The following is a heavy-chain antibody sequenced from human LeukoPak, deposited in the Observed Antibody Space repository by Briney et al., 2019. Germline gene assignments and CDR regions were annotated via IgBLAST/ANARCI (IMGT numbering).Heavy chain of an antibody. J-gene: IGHJ4*02. CDR1: GFTFSDYY. CDR3: ARTPAYSSGWYFDY. D-gene: IGHD6-19*01. V-gene: IGHV3-11*04. Sequence: GGSLRLSCAASGFTFSDYYMSWIRQAPGKGLEWVSYISSSGSTIYYADSVKGRLTISRDNAKNSLYLQMNSLRAEDTAAYYCARTPAYSSGWYFDYWGQGTLVTVSS. CDR2: ISSSGSTI.